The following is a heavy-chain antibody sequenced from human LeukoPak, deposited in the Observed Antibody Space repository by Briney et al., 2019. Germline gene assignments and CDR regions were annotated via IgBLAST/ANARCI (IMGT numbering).Heavy chain of an antibody. Sequence: ASVKVSCKASGYTLTRYGISWVRQAPGQGLEWMGWISAYNGNTNYAQKLQDRIAMTTDTSTSTGYMDLRSLRSDDTGVYYCAREGYYDFWSGYSSYMDVWGKGTTVTVSS. D-gene: IGHD3-3*01. CDR2: ISAYNGNT. V-gene: IGHV1-18*01. CDR1: GYTLTRYG. CDR3: AREGYYDFWSGYSSYMDV. J-gene: IGHJ6*03.